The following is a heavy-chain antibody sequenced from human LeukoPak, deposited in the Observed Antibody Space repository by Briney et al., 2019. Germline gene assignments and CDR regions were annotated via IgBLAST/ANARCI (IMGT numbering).Heavy chain of an antibody. CDR1: GFTFSNYV. CDR2: VSYDGSDK. V-gene: IGHV3-30-3*01. D-gene: IGHD5-24*01. J-gene: IGHJ4*02. CDR3: VKDDWDGDNYNPYYFDY. Sequence: AGGSLRLSCAASGFTFSNYVMHWVRQAPGKGLEWVAVVSYDGSDKYYADSVKGRFTISRDNSKNTLYLQMNSLRAEDTAVYYCVKDDWDGDNYNPYYFDYWGQGALVTVSS.